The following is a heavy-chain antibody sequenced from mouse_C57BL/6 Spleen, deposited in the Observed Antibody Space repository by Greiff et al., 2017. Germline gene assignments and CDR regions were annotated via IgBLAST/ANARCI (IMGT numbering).Heavy chain of an antibody. CDR1: GFTFSDYG. D-gene: IGHD2-3*01. CDR3: AKSMMVTRNDAMDY. J-gene: IGHJ4*01. V-gene: IGHV5-17*01. Sequence: EVKLMESGGGLVKPGGSLKLSCAASGFTFSDYGMHWVRQAPEQGLEWVAYISSGSSTLYYADTVKGRFTISRDNAKNTLFLQMTSLRSEDTAMYYCAKSMMVTRNDAMDYGGQGTSVTVSS. CDR2: ISSGSSTL.